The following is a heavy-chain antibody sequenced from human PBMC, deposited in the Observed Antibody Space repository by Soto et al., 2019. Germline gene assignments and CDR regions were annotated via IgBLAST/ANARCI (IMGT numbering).Heavy chain of an antibody. D-gene: IGHD5-12*01. CDR1: GFTFSDYY. V-gene: IGHV3-11*01. J-gene: IGHJ6*03. CDR3: AGDTLVATSSYYYYYMDV. CDR2: ISSSGSTI. Sequence: GGSLRLSCAASGFTFSDYYMSWIRQAPGKGLEWVSYISSSGSTIYYADSVKGRFTISRDNAKNSLYLQMNSLRAEDTAVYYCAGDTLVATSSYYYYYMDVWGKGTTVTVSS.